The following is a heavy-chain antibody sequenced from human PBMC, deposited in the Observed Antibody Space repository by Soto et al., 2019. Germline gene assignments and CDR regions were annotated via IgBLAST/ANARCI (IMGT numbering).Heavy chain of an antibody. Sequence: PSQTLSLTCAISGDSVSSNSAAWNWIGQSPSRGLEWLGRTYYRSKWYNDYAVSVKSRITINPDTSKNQFSLQLNSMTPEDTAVYYCARASGYDLGDYYYYGMDVWGQGTTVTSP. J-gene: IGHJ6*02. D-gene: IGHD5-12*01. CDR1: GDSVSSNSAA. CDR2: TYYRSKWYN. V-gene: IGHV6-1*01. CDR3: ARASGYDLGDYYYYGMDV.